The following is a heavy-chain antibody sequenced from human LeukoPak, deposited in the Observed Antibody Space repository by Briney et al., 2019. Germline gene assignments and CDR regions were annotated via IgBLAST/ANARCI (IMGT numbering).Heavy chain of an antibody. D-gene: IGHD3-3*01. CDR3: AKGLRFLAQIDY. J-gene: IGHJ4*02. Sequence: GGSLRLSCTASGFSFSSYAMNWDRQAPGKGLEWVSGIRGSGGSTYYADSVKGRFTISRDNSNNMMYLKMNSLRAEDTAVYYCAKGLRFLAQIDYWGQGTLVTVFS. V-gene: IGHV3-23*01. CDR1: GFSFSSYA. CDR2: IRGSGGST.